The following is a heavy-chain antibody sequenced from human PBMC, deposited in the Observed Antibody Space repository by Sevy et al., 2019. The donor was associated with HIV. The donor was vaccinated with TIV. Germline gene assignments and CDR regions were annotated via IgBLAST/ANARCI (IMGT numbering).Heavy chain of an antibody. V-gene: IGHV3-7*03. CDR3: ARGTYYYDSSGYYHDVFDV. CDR1: SGFTFSSYW. Sequence: GGSLRLSCAASSGFTFSSYWMSWVRQAPWKGVEWVANIKQDGSVKHHVDPVRGRFTISRDNAKNSLYLQMNRLRVEDTAVYYCARGTYYYDSSGYYHDVFDVWGQGTMVTVSS. D-gene: IGHD3-22*01. J-gene: IGHJ3*01. CDR2: IKQDGSVK.